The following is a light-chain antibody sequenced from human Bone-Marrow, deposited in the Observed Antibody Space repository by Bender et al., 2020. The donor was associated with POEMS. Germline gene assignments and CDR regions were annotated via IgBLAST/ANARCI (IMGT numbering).Light chain of an antibody. Sequence: QSVLTQPPSASGTPGQRVTISCSGGSSNIGAHAVNWYQHLPGTAPKLLIYSSHRRPSEVPDRFSGSRSGTSASLAISGLQSEDEADYYCAVWDDSLNGWVFGEETELTVL. V-gene: IGLV1-44*01. CDR1: SSNIGAHA. CDR3: AVWDDSLNGWV. J-gene: IGLJ3*02. CDR2: SSH.